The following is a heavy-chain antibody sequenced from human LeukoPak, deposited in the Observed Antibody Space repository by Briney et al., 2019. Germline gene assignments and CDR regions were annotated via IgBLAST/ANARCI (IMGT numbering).Heavy chain of an antibody. Sequence: PGRSLRLSCAASGFTFSSYGMHRVRQAPGKGLEWVAVISYDGSNKYYADSVKGRFTISRDNSKNTLYLQMNSLRAEDTAVYYCAKEAVAVAVDYFDYWGQGTLVTVSS. CDR3: AKEAVAVAVDYFDY. D-gene: IGHD6-19*01. CDR2: ISYDGSNK. CDR1: GFTFSSYG. V-gene: IGHV3-30*18. J-gene: IGHJ4*02.